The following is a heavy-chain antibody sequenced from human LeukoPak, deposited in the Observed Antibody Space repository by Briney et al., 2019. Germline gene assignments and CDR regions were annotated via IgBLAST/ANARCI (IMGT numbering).Heavy chain of an antibody. Sequence: SETLSLTCTVSGGSISSSSYYWGWIRQPPGKGLEWIGSIYYSGSTYYNPSLKSRVTISVDTSKNQFSLKLSSVTAADTAVYYCATLRFLEWLLGGRFDPWGQGTLVTVSS. CDR3: ATLRFLEWLLGGRFDP. CDR2: IYYSGST. V-gene: IGHV4-39*01. J-gene: IGHJ5*02. D-gene: IGHD3-3*01. CDR1: GGSISSSSYY.